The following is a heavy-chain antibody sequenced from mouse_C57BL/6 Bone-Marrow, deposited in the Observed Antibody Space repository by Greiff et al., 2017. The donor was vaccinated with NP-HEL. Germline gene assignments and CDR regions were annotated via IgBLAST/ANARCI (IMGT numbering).Heavy chain of an antibody. V-gene: IGHV5-15*01. CDR3: ARLGRRAMDY. D-gene: IGHD4-1*01. CDR1: GFTFSDYG. CDR2: ISNLAYSI. J-gene: IGHJ4*01. Sequence: EVKLLESGGGLVQPGGSLKLSCAASGFTFSDYGMAWVRQAPRKGPEWVAVISNLAYSIYYADTVTGRFTISRENAKNTLYLEMSSLRSEDTAMYYCARLGRRAMDYWGQGTSVTVSS.